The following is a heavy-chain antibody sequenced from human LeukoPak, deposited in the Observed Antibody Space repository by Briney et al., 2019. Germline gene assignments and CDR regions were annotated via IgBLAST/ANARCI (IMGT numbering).Heavy chain of an antibody. CDR2: IYYSGST. Sequence: SETLSLTCTVSGGSISSGGYYWSWIRQPPGKGLEWIVYIYYSGSTNYNPSLKSRVTISVDTSKNQFSLKLSSVTAADTAVYYCAREGLYGDYVWSLDYWGQGTLVTVSS. V-gene: IGHV4-61*08. D-gene: IGHD4-17*01. CDR1: GGSISSGGYY. J-gene: IGHJ4*02. CDR3: AREGLYGDYVWSLDY.